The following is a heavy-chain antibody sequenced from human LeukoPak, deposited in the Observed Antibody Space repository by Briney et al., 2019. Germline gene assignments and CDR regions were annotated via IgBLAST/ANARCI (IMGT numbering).Heavy chain of an antibody. CDR2: ISSSGSTI. CDR1: GFTFSDYY. Sequence: KTGGSLRLSCAASGFTFSDYYMSWIRQAPGKGLEWVSYISSSGSTIYYADSVKGRFTISRDNAKNSLYLQMNSLRAEDTALYYCAKDVGYYYDSSGYYLDYWGQGTLVTVSS. V-gene: IGHV3-11*01. CDR3: AKDVGYYYDSSGYYLDY. D-gene: IGHD3-22*01. J-gene: IGHJ4*02.